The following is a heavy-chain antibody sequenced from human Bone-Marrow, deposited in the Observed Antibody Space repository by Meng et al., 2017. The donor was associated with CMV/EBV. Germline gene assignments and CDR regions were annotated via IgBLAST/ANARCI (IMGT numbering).Heavy chain of an antibody. D-gene: IGHD6-6*01. Sequence: GESLKISCAASGFTFSNAWMSWVRQAPGKGLEWVAFIRYDGGIKYFVDSVKGRFTISRDNSKNTLYLQMNSLRAEDTAVYYCAKDRGNSSPYGMDVWGQGTTVTVS. CDR1: GFTFSNAW. V-gene: IGHV3-30*02. CDR3: AKDRGNSSPYGMDV. J-gene: IGHJ6*02. CDR2: IRYDGGIK.